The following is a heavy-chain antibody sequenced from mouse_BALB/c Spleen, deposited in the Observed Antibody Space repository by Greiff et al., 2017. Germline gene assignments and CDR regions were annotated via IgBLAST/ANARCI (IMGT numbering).Heavy chain of an antibody. J-gene: IGHJ2*01. CDR3: APITTVVGGY. Sequence: VQLQQPGAELVMPGASVKMSCKASGYTFTDYWMHWVKQRPGQGLEWIGAIDTSDSYTSYNQKFKGKATLTVDESSSTAYMQLSSLTSEDSAVYYCAPITTVVGGYWGQGTTLTVSS. D-gene: IGHD1-1*01. V-gene: IGHV1-69*01. CDR1: GYTFTDYW. CDR2: IDTSDSYT.